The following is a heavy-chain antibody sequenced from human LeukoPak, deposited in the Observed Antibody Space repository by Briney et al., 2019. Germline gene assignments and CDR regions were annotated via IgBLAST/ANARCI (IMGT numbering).Heavy chain of an antibody. D-gene: IGHD5-18*01. Sequence: ASVKVSCKASGYTFTSYGNSWVRQAPGQGLEWMGWISAYNGNTNYAQKLQGRGTMTTDTSTSTAYMELRSLRSDDTAVYHCARAPDTAMGPYYYYYMDVWGKGTTVTVSS. V-gene: IGHV1-18*01. CDR2: ISAYNGNT. CDR3: ARAPDTAMGPYYYYYMDV. CDR1: GYTFTSYG. J-gene: IGHJ6*03.